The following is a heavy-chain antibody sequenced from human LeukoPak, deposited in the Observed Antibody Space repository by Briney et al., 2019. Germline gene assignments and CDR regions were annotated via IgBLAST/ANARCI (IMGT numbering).Heavy chain of an antibody. CDR2: IIPILGIA. Sequence: SVKVSRKASGGTFSSYAISWVRQAPGQGLEWMGRIIPILGIANYAQKFQGRVTITADKSTSTAYMELSSLRSEDTAVYYCARDVTTVTTYPNYYCYGMDVWGQGNTVTVSS. J-gene: IGHJ6*02. D-gene: IGHD4-11*01. CDR1: GGTFSSYA. V-gene: IGHV1-69*04. CDR3: ARDVTTVTTYPNYYCYGMDV.